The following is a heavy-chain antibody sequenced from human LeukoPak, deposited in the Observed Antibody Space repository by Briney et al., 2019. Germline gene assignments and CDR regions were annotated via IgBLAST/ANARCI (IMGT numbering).Heavy chain of an antibody. J-gene: IGHJ5*01. D-gene: IGHD1-7*01. V-gene: IGHV3-53*01. CDR3: ATLGTIFYNFDS. Sequence: GGSLRLSCVVSGITLSNYAMSWVRQAPGKGLEWVSLIYTGGGTYYADSVKGRFTISRDNSENALYLQMNSLRAEDTAVYYCATLGTIFYNFDSWGQGTLVTVSS. CDR2: IYTGGGT. CDR1: GITLSNYA.